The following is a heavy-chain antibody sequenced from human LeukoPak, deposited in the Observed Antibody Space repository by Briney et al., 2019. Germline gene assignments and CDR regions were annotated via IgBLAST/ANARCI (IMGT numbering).Heavy chain of an antibody. CDR3: ARPAAVAGYYFDY. D-gene: IGHD6-19*01. V-gene: IGHV5-51*01. J-gene: IGHJ4*02. CDR2: IYPGDSET. Sequence: GESLKISCKASGYTFTTYWIGWVRQMPGKGLEWMGAIYPGDSETRYSPSFQGQVTFSVDKSIDTAYLQWGSLKASDTAIYFCARPAAVAGYYFDYWGQGTLVTVSS. CDR1: GYTFTTYW.